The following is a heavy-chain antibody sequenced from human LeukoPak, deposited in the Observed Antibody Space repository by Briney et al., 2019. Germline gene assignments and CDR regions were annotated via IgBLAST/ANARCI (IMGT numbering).Heavy chain of an antibody. CDR2: IWYGGRNK. CDR1: GFTLSNYA. Sequence: GGSLRLSCAASGFTLSNYAMHWVRQAPGKGLEWVAVIWYGGRNKYYADSVKGRFTISRDNSKNTLDLQMNSLRAEDTAVYYCARGVRYFDWLTAPRDALDIWGQGTMVTVSS. V-gene: IGHV3-33*08. D-gene: IGHD3-9*01. CDR3: ARGVRYFDWLTAPRDALDI. J-gene: IGHJ3*02.